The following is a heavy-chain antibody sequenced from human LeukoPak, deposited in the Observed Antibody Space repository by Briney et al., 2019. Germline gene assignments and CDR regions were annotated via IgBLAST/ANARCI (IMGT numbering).Heavy chain of an antibody. CDR3: ARSQGDFWSGYIDWFDP. V-gene: IGHV4-59*01. CDR2: IYYSGST. J-gene: IGHJ5*02. D-gene: IGHD3-3*01. Sequence: PSQTLSLTCTVSGGSISSYYWSWIRQPPGKGLEWIGYIYYSGSTNYNPSLKSRVTISVDTSKNQFSLKLSSVTAADTAVYYCARSQGDFWSGYIDWFDPWGQGTLVTVSS. CDR1: GGSISSYY.